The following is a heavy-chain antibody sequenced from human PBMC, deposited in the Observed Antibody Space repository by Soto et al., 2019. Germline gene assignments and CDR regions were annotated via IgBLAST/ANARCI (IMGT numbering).Heavy chain of an antibody. Sequence: ASVNVSCKSSGGTFSSCSISWVRQAPGQGLEWMGGIIPIFGTANYAQKFQGRVTITADKSTSTAYMELSSLRSEDTAVYYCASSVVAATGVDYWGQGTLVTVSS. V-gene: IGHV1-69*06. CDR1: GGTFSSCS. J-gene: IGHJ4*02. CDR3: ASSVVAATGVDY. CDR2: IIPIFGTA. D-gene: IGHD2-15*01.